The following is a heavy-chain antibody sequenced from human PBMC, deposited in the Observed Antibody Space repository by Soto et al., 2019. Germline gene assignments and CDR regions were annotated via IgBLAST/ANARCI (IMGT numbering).Heavy chain of an antibody. Sequence: GESLKISCKASGYGFSTHWIGWVRQMPGKGLEWMGIIFPSDSGTRYTPSFQGQVTISADKSINTAYLQWNSLKASDTAMYYCATPGGFGMDVWGQGTPVTVSS. D-gene: IGHD5-12*01. CDR1: GYGFSTHW. CDR2: IFPSDSGT. V-gene: IGHV5-51*03. J-gene: IGHJ6*02. CDR3: ATPGGFGMDV.